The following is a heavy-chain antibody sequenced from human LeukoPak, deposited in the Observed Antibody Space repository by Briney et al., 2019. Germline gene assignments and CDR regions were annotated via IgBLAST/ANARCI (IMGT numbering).Heavy chain of an antibody. D-gene: IGHD6-13*01. Sequence: GGSLRLSCAASGFTFSTYSMNWVRQAPGKGLEWVSSISGTSSYIYYADSVKGRFTISRDNAKNSLYLQMNSLRAEDTAVYYCARDLAAGVVAAAIAANYHYYYGMDVWGQGTTVTVSS. CDR2: ISGTSSYI. CDR3: ARDLAAGVVAAAIAANYHYYYGMDV. CDR1: GFTFSTYS. V-gene: IGHV3-21*03. J-gene: IGHJ6*02.